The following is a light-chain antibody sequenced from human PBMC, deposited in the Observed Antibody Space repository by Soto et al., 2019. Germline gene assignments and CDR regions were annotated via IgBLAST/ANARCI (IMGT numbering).Light chain of an antibody. CDR1: RSDVGGYDY. CDR3: CSYAGSDSYV. CDR2: DVI. Sequence: QSVLTQPRSVSGSPGQSVSLSCTGARSDVGGYDYVSWYQQHPDKAPKVIIYDVIKRPSGVPDRFSGSKSGNTASLTISGLQSDDEADYYCCSYAGSDSYVFGPGTKVTVL. V-gene: IGLV2-11*01. J-gene: IGLJ1*01.